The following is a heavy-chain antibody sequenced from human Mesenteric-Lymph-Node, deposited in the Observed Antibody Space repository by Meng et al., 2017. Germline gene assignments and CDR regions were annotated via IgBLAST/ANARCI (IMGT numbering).Heavy chain of an antibody. V-gene: IGHV4-4*02. CDR3: ARLVSGWSGSYYFDY. CDR2: TSHSGST. D-gene: IGHD6-19*01. J-gene: IGHJ4*02. CDR1: GGSISRSDC. Sequence: QLLTWGPVRCSVAGPHAPAVAGSGGSISRSDCCGWVRQPPGKGLEWIGETSHSGSTNYSPSLKSRVTISLDKSKNQFSLKLSSVTAADTAVYYCARLVSGWSGSYYFDYWGQGTLVTVSS.